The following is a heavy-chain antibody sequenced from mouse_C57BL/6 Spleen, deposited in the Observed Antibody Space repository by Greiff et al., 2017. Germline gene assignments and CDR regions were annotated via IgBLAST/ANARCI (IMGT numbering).Heavy chain of an antibody. Sequence: EVQLQQSGAELVRPGASVKLSCTASGFNIKDDYMHWVKQRPEQGLEWIGWIDPENGDTEYASKFQGKATITADTSSNTAYLQLSSLTSEDTAVYYCILIDYFDYWGQGTTLTVSS. CDR3: ILIDYFDY. CDR1: GFNIKDDY. CDR2: IDPENGDT. V-gene: IGHV14-4*01. J-gene: IGHJ2*01.